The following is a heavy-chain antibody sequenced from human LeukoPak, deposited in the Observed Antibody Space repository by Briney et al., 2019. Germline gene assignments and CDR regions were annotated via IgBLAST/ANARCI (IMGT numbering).Heavy chain of an antibody. D-gene: IGHD3-22*01. V-gene: IGHV3-48*04. J-gene: IGHJ5*02. CDR2: ISPTGSTM. Sequence: GGSLRLSCAASGFTFSSYWMHWVRQAPGKGLEWVGYISPTGSTMFYADSVKGRFTLSRDNADNSLYLRMNSLRAEDTAVYYCARSADSTSYPQGFDPWGQGTVVTVSS. CDR1: GFTFSSYW. CDR3: ARSADSTSYPQGFDP.